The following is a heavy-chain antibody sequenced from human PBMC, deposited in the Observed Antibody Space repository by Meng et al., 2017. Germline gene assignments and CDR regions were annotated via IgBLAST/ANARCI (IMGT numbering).Heavy chain of an antibody. CDR2: IWYDGSNK. CDR3: ARYRDIVVVVASWFDP. J-gene: IGHJ5*02. CDR1: GFTFSSYG. V-gene: IGHV3-33*01. D-gene: IGHD2-15*01. Sequence: GESLKISCAASGFTFSSYGLHWVRQAPGKGLEWVAVIWYDGSNKYYADSVKGRFTISRDKSKNTLYLQMNSLRAEDTAVYYCARYRDIVVVVASWFDPWGQGPLVTVSS.